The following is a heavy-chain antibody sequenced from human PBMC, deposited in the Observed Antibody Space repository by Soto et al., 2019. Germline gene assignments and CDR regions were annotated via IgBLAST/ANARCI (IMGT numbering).Heavy chain of an antibody. CDR1: GFTFSSYA. Sequence: AGGSLRLSCAASGFTFSSYAMSWVRQAPGKGLEWVSTISGSADSTYYADSVKGRFTISRDNSKNTLYLQMNSLRAEDTAVYYCAKENGYSSSWFEFDYWGQGTLVTVSS. CDR3: AKENGYSSSWFEFDY. J-gene: IGHJ4*02. CDR2: ISGSADST. D-gene: IGHD6-13*01. V-gene: IGHV3-23*01.